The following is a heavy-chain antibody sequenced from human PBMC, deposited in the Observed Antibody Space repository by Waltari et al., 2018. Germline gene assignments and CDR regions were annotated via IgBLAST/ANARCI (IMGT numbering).Heavy chain of an antibody. J-gene: IGHJ4*02. D-gene: IGHD6-25*01. CDR1: GFTFGSYS. V-gene: IGHV3-48*01. CDR2: ISSSSSTI. CDR3: ARGWAATRFPADY. Sequence: EVQLVESGGGLVQPGGSLSLSCAASGFTFGSYSMNWVRQAPGKGLEWVSYISSSSSTIYYADSVKGRFTISRDNAKNSLYLQMNSLRAEDTAVYYCARGWAATRFPADYWGQGTLVTVSS.